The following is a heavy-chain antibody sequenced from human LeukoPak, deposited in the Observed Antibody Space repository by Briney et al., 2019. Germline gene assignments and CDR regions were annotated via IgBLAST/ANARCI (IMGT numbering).Heavy chain of an antibody. D-gene: IGHD3-22*01. V-gene: IGHV3-74*01. CDR3: ARHVVAVGFDY. J-gene: IGHJ4*02. Sequence: GGSLRLSCAASGFTLSRYWMHWVRQVPGKGLVWVSYVSSDGSNTSYADSVKGRFTISRDNAKNSLYLQMNSLRAEDTAVYYCARHVVAVGFDYWGQGTLVTVSS. CDR2: VSSDGSNT. CDR1: GFTLSRYW.